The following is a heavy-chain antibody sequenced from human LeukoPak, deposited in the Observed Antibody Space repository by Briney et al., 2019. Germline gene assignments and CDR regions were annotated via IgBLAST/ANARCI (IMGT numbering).Heavy chain of an antibody. CDR2: FSYSGNT. V-gene: IGHV4-39*01. Sequence: SEALSLTCTVSGGSISSNTNYWVWIRQPSGKGLEWIATFSYSGNTYYNPSLRSRVTLSVDTSKNQFSLKLISVTAADTSVYYRARQPKVGSRWFDPWGRGTLVTVSS. D-gene: IGHD6-13*01. CDR3: ARQPKVGSRWFDP. J-gene: IGHJ5*02. CDR1: GGSISSNTNY.